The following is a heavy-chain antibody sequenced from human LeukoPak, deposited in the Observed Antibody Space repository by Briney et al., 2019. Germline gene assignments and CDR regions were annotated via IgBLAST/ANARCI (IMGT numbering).Heavy chain of an antibody. J-gene: IGHJ4*02. Sequence: SETLSLTCAVYGGSFSGYYWSWNRQPPGKGLEWIGEINHSGSTNYNPSLKSRVTISVDTSKNQFSLKLSSVTAADTAVYYCALLYGSGSYYNLRGDYWGPGTLVTVSS. CDR3: ALLYGSGSYYNLRGDY. CDR1: GGSFSGYY. D-gene: IGHD3-10*01. CDR2: INHSGST. V-gene: IGHV4-34*01.